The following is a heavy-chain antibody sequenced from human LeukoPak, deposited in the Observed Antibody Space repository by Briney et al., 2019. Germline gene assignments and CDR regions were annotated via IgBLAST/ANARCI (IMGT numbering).Heavy chain of an antibody. CDR3: ARHGANHYGDFFDY. J-gene: IGHJ4*02. CDR2: IYTSGNT. CDR1: GGSITNYY. Sequence: PSETLSLTCTVSGGSITNYYWSWIRQPAGKGLEWIGRIYTSGNTNYNPSLKSRVTMSVDTSKNQFSLNLSSVTAADTAVYYCARHGANHYGDFFDYWGQGSLVTVSS. D-gene: IGHD4-17*01. V-gene: IGHV4-4*07.